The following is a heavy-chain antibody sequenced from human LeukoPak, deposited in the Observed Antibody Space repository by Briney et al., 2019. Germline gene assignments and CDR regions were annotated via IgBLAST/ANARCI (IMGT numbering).Heavy chain of an antibody. D-gene: IGHD6-19*01. CDR1: GGSITTGGYS. V-gene: IGHV4-61*02. CDR3: AKSFWISGWYVGFDS. CDR2: ISTRGST. J-gene: IGHJ4*02. Sequence: SETLSLTCSVSGGSITTGGYSWTWIRQSAEKGLEWIERISTRGSTTYNPSLESRVSISLDTSKNQFSLKLNSVTAADTAVYYCAKSFWISGWYVGFDSWGRGTLVTVSS.